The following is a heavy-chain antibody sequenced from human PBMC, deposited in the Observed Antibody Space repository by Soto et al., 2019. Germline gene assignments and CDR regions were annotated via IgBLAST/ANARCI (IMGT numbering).Heavy chain of an antibody. J-gene: IGHJ3*02. CDR2: IYYSGST. V-gene: IGHV4-61*05. CDR3: ARHSGTTGSAFDI. D-gene: IGHD1-1*01. CDR1: GGSISSSSYY. Sequence: KLSETLSLTCTVSGGSISSSSYYWSWIRQPPGKGLEWIGYIYYSGSTNYNPSLKSRVTISVDTSKNQFSLKLSSVTAADTAVYYCARHSGTTGSAFDIWGQGTMVTVSS.